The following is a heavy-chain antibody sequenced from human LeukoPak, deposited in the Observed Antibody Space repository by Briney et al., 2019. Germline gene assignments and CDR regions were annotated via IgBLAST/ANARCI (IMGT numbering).Heavy chain of an antibody. V-gene: IGHV1-46*01. CDR3: AAAAGTWFDP. J-gene: IGHJ5*02. CDR2: INPSGGGT. D-gene: IGHD6-13*01. CDR1: GYTFTSYY. Sequence: ASVKVSCKASGYTFTSYYIHWVRQVPGQGLEWMGIINPSGGGTSYVEEFQGRVTMTRDTSTSTVYMELRSLRSDDTAVYYCAAAAGTWFDPWGQGTLVTVSS.